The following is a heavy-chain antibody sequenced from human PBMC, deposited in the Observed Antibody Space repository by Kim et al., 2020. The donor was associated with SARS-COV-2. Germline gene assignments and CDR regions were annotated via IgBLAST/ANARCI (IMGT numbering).Heavy chain of an antibody. Sequence: SETLSLTCTVSGGSISTFYWGWIRQPPGKGLEWIGYIYYSGSTNHNPSLKSRVTISVDTSKNQFSLKLTSVTAADTAMYYCARISTRWSPFDYWGQGTLVTVSS. J-gene: IGHJ4*02. CDR1: GGSISTFY. V-gene: IGHV4-59*01. CDR3: ARISTRWSPFDY. D-gene: IGHD2-2*01. CDR2: IYYSGST.